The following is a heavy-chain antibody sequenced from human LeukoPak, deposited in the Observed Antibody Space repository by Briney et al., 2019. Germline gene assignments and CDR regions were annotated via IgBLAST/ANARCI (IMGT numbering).Heavy chain of an antibody. CDR1: GFTFSRNW. V-gene: IGHV3-74*01. CDR3: AKIDAY. CDR2: INSDGSIT. Sequence: GGSLRLSCAASGFTFSRNWMHWVRQAPGKGLVWVSRINSDGSITNYADSVKGRFTISRDNAKNTLYLQMSSPRAEDTAVYYCAKIDAYWGQGTLVTVSS. J-gene: IGHJ4*02.